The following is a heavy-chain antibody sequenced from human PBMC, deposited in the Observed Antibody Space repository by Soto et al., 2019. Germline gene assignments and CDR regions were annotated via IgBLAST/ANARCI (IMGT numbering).Heavy chain of an antibody. Sequence: EVQVVESGGGLVKTGESLRLSCAASGFTFSSAWTSWDRQATGQGLVLVARINSRGAGDATEYAAPVKDRFTISTEDSRNTVYLQVNDLQTEDTGVYYCAIAADHGQSQSDFGGQGALVTVSS. CDR1: GFTFSSAW. J-gene: IGHJ4*02. D-gene: IGHD2-15*01. CDR2: INSRGAGDAT. CDR3: AIAADHGQSQSDF. V-gene: IGHV3-15*01.